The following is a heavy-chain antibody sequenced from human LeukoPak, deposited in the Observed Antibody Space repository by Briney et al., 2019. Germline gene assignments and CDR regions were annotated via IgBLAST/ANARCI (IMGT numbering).Heavy chain of an antibody. J-gene: IGHJ4*02. D-gene: IGHD6-19*01. V-gene: IGHV3-30*18. CDR3: AKGQWLVLGYFDY. CDR2: ISYDGSNK. CDR1: GFTFSSYG. Sequence: PGRSLRLSCAASGFTFSSYGMHWVRQAPGKGLEWVAVISYDGSNKYYADSVKGRFTISRDNSKNTLYLQMNSLRAEDTAVYYCAKGQWLVLGYFDYWGQGTLVTVSS.